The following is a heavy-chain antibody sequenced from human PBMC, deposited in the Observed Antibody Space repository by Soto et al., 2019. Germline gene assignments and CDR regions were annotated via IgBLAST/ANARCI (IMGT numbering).Heavy chain of an antibody. CDR1: GGSISTYY. V-gene: IGHV4-59*01. CDR2: IYYSGST. J-gene: IGHJ5*02. D-gene: IGHD1-26*01. Sequence: ETLSLTCTVSGGSISTYYWSWIRQPPGKGLEWIGYIYYSGSTNYNPSLKSRVTISVDTSKNQFSLKLSSVTAADTAVYYCAREGESYSDPVWIYPLGQGTLVTVSS. CDR3: AREGESYSDPVWIYP.